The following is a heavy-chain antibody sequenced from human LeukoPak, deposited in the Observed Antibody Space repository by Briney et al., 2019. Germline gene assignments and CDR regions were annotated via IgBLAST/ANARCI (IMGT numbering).Heavy chain of an antibody. CDR2: IYFSGST. D-gene: IGHD4-17*01. CDR3: ARRVGLRKWFDP. Sequence: PSETLSLTRTVSGGSISSYYWSWIRQPPGKGLEWIGYIYFSGSTNYKPSLKSRVTISVDTSKNQFSLKLSSVTAADTAVYYCARRVGLRKWFDPWGQGTLVTVSS. J-gene: IGHJ5*02. CDR1: GGSISSYY. V-gene: IGHV4-59*08.